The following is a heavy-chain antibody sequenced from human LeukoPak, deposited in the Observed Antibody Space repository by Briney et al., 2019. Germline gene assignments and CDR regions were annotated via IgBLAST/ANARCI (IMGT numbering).Heavy chain of an antibody. CDR1: GGSISSYY. CDR3: ARYLALYYYDSSGNAFDI. Sequence: SETLSLTCTVSGGSISSYYWSWIRQPAGKGLEWIGRIYTSGSTNYNPSLKSRVTMSVDTSKNRFSLKLSSVTAADTAVYYCARYLALYYYDSSGNAFDIWGQGTMVTVSS. D-gene: IGHD3-22*01. CDR2: IYTSGST. V-gene: IGHV4-4*07. J-gene: IGHJ3*02.